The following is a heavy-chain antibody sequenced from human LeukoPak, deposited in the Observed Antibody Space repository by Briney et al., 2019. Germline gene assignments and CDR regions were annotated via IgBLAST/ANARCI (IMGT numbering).Heavy chain of an antibody. CDR3: ARGLLWFGEHDY. D-gene: IGHD3-10*01. Sequence: GGSLRLSCAASGFTFSSYAMHWVRQAPGKGLEWVAVISYDGSNKYYADSVKGRFTISRDNSKNTLYLQMNSLRAEDTAVYYCARGLLWFGEHDYWGQGTLVTVSS. V-gene: IGHV3-30-3*01. CDR1: GFTFSSYA. CDR2: ISYDGSNK. J-gene: IGHJ4*02.